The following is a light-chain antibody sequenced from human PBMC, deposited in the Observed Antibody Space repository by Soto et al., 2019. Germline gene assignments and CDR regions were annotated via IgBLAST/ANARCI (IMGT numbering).Light chain of an antibody. CDR2: GAS. J-gene: IGKJ5*01. CDR3: QHRSDWPG. V-gene: IGKV3-11*01. CDR1: QSINSF. Sequence: EIVLTQSPGTLSLSPGEGATLSCGGGQSINSFLAWYQQRRGQAPRLLIHGASNRATGIPDRFSGSGAGTDFTLTISRLEPEDFAVYYCQHRSDWPGFGQGTRLEIK.